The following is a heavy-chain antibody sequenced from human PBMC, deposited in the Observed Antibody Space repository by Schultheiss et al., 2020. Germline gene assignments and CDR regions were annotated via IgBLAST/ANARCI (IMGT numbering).Heavy chain of an antibody. CDR3: ARENVDVLRFLEWGPSWFDP. D-gene: IGHD3-3*01. V-gene: IGHV1-8*01. CDR2: MNPNSGNT. CDR1: GYTLTELS. J-gene: IGHJ5*02. Sequence: ASVKVSCKVSGYTLTELSMHWVRQATGQGLEWMGWMNPNSGNTGYAQKFQGRVTMTRNTSISTAYMELSRLRSDDTAVYYCARENVDVLRFLEWGPSWFDPWGQGTLVTVSS.